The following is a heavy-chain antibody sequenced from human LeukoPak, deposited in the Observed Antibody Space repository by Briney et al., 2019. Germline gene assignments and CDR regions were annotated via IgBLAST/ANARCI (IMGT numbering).Heavy chain of an antibody. D-gene: IGHD3-10*01. CDR2: INHSGST. Sequence: SETLSLTCAVYGGSFSGYYWSWIRQPPGKGLEWIGEINHSGSTNYNPSLKSRVTISVDTSKNQFSLKLSSVTAADTAVYYCARGAVLWFRPKLYYYYMDVWGKGTTVTVTS. CDR1: GGSFSGYY. J-gene: IGHJ6*03. V-gene: IGHV4-34*01. CDR3: ARGAVLWFRPKLYYYYMDV.